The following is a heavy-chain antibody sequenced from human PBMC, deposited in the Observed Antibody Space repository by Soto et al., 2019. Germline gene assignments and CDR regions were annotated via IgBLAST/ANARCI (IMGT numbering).Heavy chain of an antibody. D-gene: IGHD1-26*01. V-gene: IGHV3-74*01. CDR1: GFTFSSYW. CDR3: ARGSGSYHYYYGMHV. Sequence: LRLSCAASGFTFSSYWMHWVRQAPGKGLVWVSRINSDGSSTSYADSVKGRFTISRDNAKNTLYLQMNSLRAEDTAVYYCARGSGSYHYYYGMHVWGQGTKVTV. CDR2: INSDGSST. J-gene: IGHJ6*02.